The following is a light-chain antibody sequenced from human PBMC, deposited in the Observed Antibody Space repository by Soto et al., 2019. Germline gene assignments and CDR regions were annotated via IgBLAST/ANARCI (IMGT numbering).Light chain of an antibody. Sequence: EIVLTQSPGTLSLSPGERATLSCRASQSVSSSYLAWYQQKPGQAPRLRIYGASSRATGIPDRFSGSGSGTDFTLTISRLQPGDFAVYYCRQYRSSPGTFGQGTQVESK. CDR2: GAS. CDR1: QSVSSSY. V-gene: IGKV3-20*01. CDR3: RQYRSSPGT. J-gene: IGKJ1*01.